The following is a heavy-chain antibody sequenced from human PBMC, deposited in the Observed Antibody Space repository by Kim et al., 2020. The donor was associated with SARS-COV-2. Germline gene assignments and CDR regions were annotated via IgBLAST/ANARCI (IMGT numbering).Heavy chain of an antibody. J-gene: IGHJ4*02. CDR1: GYTFTSYA. CDR2: INAGNGNT. D-gene: IGHD1-1*01. Sequence: ASVKVSCKASGYTFTSYAMHWVRQAPGQRLEWMGWINAGNGNTKYSQKFQGRVTITRDTSASTAYMELSSLRSEDTAVYYCARAQTRTTTGTTSWDYWGQGTLVTVSS. CDR3: ARAQTRTTTGTTSWDY. V-gene: IGHV1-3*01.